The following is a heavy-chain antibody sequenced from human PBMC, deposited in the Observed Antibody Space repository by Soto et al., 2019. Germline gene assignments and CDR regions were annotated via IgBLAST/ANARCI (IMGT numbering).Heavy chain of an antibody. D-gene: IGHD2-15*01. CDR2: IIAIIGTA. J-gene: IGHJ6*02. V-gene: IGHV1-69*05. CDR1: GGTFSSYA. CDR3: ARGGRGSNSYGMDV. Sequence: SVKVSCKASGGTFSSYAISWVRQAPGQGLEWMGGIIAIIGTANYAQKFQGRVTITRDTSASTAYMELSSLRSEDTAVYYCARGGRGSNSYGMDVWGQGTTVTVSS.